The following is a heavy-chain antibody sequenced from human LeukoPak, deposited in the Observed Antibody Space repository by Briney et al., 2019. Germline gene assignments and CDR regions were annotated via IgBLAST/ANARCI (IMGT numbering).Heavy chain of an antibody. CDR3: TRAVEEFGELYYYGMDV. CDR2: IRSKAYGGTT. D-gene: IGHD3-10*01. J-gene: IGHJ6*02. Sequence: GGSLRLSCAASGFTFSSYSMNWVRQAPGKGLEWVGFIRSKAYGGTTEYAASVKGRFTISRDDSKSIAYLQMNSLKTEDTAVYYCTRAVEEFGELYYYGMDVWGQGTTVTVSS. V-gene: IGHV3-49*04. CDR1: GFTFSSYS.